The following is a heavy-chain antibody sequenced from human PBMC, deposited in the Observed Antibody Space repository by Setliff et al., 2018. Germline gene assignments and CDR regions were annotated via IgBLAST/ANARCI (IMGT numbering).Heavy chain of an antibody. CDR3: ARLYRPESRYYFFDY. D-gene: IGHD3-3*01. J-gene: IGHJ4*02. Sequence: GGSLRLSCAASGFTFSGYGMHWVRQAPGKGLEWVSYISGSGSSIFYADSVKGRFTISRDNAKNSLYLQMNSLRAEDTAVYYCARLYRPESRYYFFDYWGQGTLVTVSS. CDR2: ISGSGSSI. V-gene: IGHV3-48*04. CDR1: GFTFSGYG.